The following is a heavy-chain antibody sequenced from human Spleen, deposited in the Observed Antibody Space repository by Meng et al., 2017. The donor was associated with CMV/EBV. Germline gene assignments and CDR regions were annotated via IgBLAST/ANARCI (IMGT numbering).Heavy chain of an antibody. D-gene: IGHD1-26*01. CDR1: GFTFSRYW. Sequence: GESLKISCAASGFTFSRYWMSWVRQAPGKGLEWVANIKEDGSEKYYVDSVKGRFTTSRDNAKNSLYLQMNSLRAEDTAVHYCARTVGATDYWGQGTLVTVSS. CDR3: ARTVGATDY. J-gene: IGHJ4*02. V-gene: IGHV3-7*01. CDR2: IKEDGSEK.